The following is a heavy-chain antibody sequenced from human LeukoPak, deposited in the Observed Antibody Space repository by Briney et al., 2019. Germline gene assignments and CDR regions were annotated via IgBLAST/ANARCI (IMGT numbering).Heavy chain of an antibody. D-gene: IGHD6-6*01. CDR3: ASQIARDY. J-gene: IGHJ4*02. Sequence: GGSLRLSCAASRFTFSSYAMHWVGQAPAKGREWVAVISSDGINKYYADSVKGRFTLTTDNSQNTLYLQMTSLRAEDTAVYYCASQIARDYWGQGTLVTVSS. CDR2: ISSDGINK. V-gene: IGHV3-30*14. CDR1: RFTFSSYA.